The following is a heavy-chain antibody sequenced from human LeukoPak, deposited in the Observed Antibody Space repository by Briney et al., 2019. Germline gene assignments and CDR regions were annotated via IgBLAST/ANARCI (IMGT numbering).Heavy chain of an antibody. V-gene: IGHV3-23*01. D-gene: IGHD3-10*01. Sequence: AGRSLRLSCAATGFTFSSYAMSWVRQAPGKGLEWVSAISGSGGSTYYADSVKGRFTISRDNSKNTLYLQMNSLRAEDTAVYYCAKDSHPANYGSGPRYYWGQGTLVTVSS. CDR2: ISGSGGST. J-gene: IGHJ4*02. CDR1: GFTFSSYA. CDR3: AKDSHPANYGSGPRYY.